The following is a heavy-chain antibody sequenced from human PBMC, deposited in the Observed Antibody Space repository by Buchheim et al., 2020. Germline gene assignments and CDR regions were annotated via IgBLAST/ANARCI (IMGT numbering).Heavy chain of an antibody. Sequence: EVQLLESGGGLVQPGGSLRLSCAASGFTFSSYAMSWVRQAPGKGLEWVSVISNSGGSTYYADSVKGRFTISRDNSKNTLYLQMNSLRAEDTAVYYCAKRNSGYDSIDYGNWDFDYWGQGTL. J-gene: IGHJ4*02. CDR1: GFTFSSYA. CDR3: AKRNSGYDSIDYGNWDFDY. CDR2: ISNSGGST. D-gene: IGHD5-12*01. V-gene: IGHV3-23*01.